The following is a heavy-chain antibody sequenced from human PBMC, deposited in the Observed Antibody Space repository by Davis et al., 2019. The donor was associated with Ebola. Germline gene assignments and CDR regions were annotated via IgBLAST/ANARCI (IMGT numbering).Heavy chain of an antibody. CDR3: ARDRVEGLGYCTGGVCHNYYYYGMDV. J-gene: IGHJ6*02. CDR1: GFTFSSYA. CDR2: IWYDGSNK. Sequence: PGGSLRLSCAASGFTFSSYAMHWVRQAPGKGLEWVAVIWYDGSNKYYADSVKGRFTISRDNSKNTLYLQMNSLRAEDTAVYYCARDRVEGLGYCTGGVCHNYYYYGMDVWGQGTTVTVSS. V-gene: IGHV3-33*01. D-gene: IGHD2-8*02.